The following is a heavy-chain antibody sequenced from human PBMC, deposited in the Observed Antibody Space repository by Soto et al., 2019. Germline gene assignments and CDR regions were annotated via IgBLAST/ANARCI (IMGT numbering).Heavy chain of an antibody. V-gene: IGHV3-30-3*01. J-gene: IGHJ4*02. CDR2: ISYDGSNK. CDR1: GFTFSSYA. Sequence: QVQLVESGGGVVQPGRSLRLSCAASGFTFSSYAMHWVRQAPGKGLEWVAVISYDGSNKYYADSVKGRFTISRDNSKNTXSLQMNSLRAEDTAVYYCARGIQYYYDSSGYTGFDYWGQGTLVTVSS. CDR3: ARGIQYYYDSSGYTGFDY. D-gene: IGHD3-22*01.